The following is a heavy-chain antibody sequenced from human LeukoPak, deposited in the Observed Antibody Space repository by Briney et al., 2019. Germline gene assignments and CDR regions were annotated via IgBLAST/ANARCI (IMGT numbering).Heavy chain of an antibody. CDR2: IYSGRST. V-gene: IGHV3-53*01. CDR1: GFTVNDNH. Sequence: GGSLRLSCAASGFTVNDNHMNWVRQAPGKGLEWVSVIYSGRSTYYADSLEGRFTISRDNSENTLYLHMDSLRAEDTAVYYCARGSGQPRCSGGSCTTVYYFDYWGQGTLVTVSS. J-gene: IGHJ4*02. CDR3: ARGSGQPRCSGGSCTTVYYFDY. D-gene: IGHD2-15*01.